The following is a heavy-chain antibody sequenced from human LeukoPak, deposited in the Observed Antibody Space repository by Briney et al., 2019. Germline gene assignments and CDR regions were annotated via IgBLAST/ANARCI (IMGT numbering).Heavy chain of an antibody. CDR2: IWYDGSHQ. V-gene: IGHV3-33*08. D-gene: IGHD2/OR15-2a*01. CDR1: GFTVSSNY. Sequence: GGSLRLSCAASGFTVSSNYMHWVRQAPGKGLEWVTFIWYDGSHQYYIDSVKGRFTVSRDNAKSTLYLQMDSLRAEDTAVYYCATDRNEGKYYDYWGQGTLVTVPS. J-gene: IGHJ4*02. CDR3: ATDRNEGKYYDY.